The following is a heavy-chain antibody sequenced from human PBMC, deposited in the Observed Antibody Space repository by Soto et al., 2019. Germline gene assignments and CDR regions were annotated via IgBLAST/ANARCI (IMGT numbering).Heavy chain of an antibody. Sequence: SETLSLTCTVSGGSISSGDYYWSWIRQPPGKGLEWIGYIYYSGSTYYNPSLKSRVTISVDTSKNQFSLKLSSVTAADTAVYYCARDLRGYDFWSGYQGWFDPWGQGTLGTVSS. D-gene: IGHD3-3*01. CDR2: IYYSGST. J-gene: IGHJ5*02. V-gene: IGHV4-30-4*01. CDR3: ARDLRGYDFWSGYQGWFDP. CDR1: GGSISSGDYY.